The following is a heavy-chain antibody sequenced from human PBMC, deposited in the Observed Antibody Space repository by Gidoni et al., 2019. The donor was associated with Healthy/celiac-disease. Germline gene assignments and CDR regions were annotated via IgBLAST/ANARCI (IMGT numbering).Heavy chain of an antibody. CDR2: IIPILRIA. J-gene: IGHJ4*02. D-gene: IGHD3-10*01. CDR1: GGTFSSYA. V-gene: IGHV1-69*04. Sequence: QVQLGQSGAEVKRPGSSVKVSCKASGGTFSSYAISWVRQAPGQGLEWMGRIIPILRIANYAQKFQGRVTITADKSTSTAYMELSSLRSEDTAVYYCARVYYYGSWSYYNFASYFDYWGQGTLVTVSS. CDR3: ARVYYYGSWSYYNFASYFDY.